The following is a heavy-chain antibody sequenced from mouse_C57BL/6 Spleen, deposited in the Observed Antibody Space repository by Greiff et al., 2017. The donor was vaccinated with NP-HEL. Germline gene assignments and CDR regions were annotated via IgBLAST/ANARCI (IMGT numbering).Heavy chain of an antibody. CDR1: GYSITSGYY. CDR2: ISYDGSN. CDR3: AREGVYYGSFFDY. J-gene: IGHJ2*01. Sequence: EVQLQESGPGLVKPSQSLSLTCSVTGYSITSGYYWNWIRQFPGNKLEWIGYISYDGSNNYNPSLKNRISITRDTSKNQFFLKLNSVSTEDTATYYCAREGVYYGSFFDYWGQGTTLTVSS. V-gene: IGHV3-6*01. D-gene: IGHD1-1*01.